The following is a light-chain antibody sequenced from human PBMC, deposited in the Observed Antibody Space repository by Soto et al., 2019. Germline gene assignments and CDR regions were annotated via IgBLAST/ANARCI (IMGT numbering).Light chain of an antibody. V-gene: IGKV3-20*01. CDR2: GAS. CDR1: QSVSSNY. Sequence: EIVLTQSPGTLSLSPGEGATLSCKASQSVSSNYLAWYQQKPGQAPRLLIHGASGRATGIPDRFSGSGSGTDFTLTISRLEPEDFAVYHCHQYGSSPGTFGGGTKVDIK. J-gene: IGKJ4*01. CDR3: HQYGSSPGT.